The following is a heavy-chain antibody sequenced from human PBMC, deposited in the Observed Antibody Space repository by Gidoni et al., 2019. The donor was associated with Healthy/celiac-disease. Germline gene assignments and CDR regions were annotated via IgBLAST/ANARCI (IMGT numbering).Heavy chain of an antibody. Sequence: QVQLVESGGGVVQPGRSLRLCCAASGFTFSSDAMHWVRQAPGKGLDWLAVISYDGSIHSYPASVKCRFTISIANSKTTLYLQMDRLIADDTAVYYCARDGALYCGGDCYTLFYWGQGTLVTVSS. V-gene: IGHV3-30-3*01. J-gene: IGHJ4*02. CDR1: GFTFSSDA. CDR3: ARDGALYCGGDCYTLFY. D-gene: IGHD2-21*01. CDR2: ISYDGSIH.